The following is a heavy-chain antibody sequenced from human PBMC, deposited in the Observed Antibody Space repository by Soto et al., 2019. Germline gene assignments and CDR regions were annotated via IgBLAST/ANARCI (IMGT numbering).Heavy chain of an antibody. CDR3: SRFDYGDYRFDY. Sequence: GGSLRLSCAASGFSFSDYTMDWVRQAPGKGLEWVSAISSSSSDYTFYADSVRGRFTISRDNAKKSLYLQMNSLRAEDTAVYYCSRFDYGDYRFDYWGQGTLVTVSS. V-gene: IGHV3-21*01. CDR2: ISSSSSDYT. J-gene: IGHJ4*02. D-gene: IGHD4-17*01. CDR1: GFSFSDYT.